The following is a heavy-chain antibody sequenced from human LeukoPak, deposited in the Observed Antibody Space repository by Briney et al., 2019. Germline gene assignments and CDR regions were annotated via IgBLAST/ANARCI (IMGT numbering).Heavy chain of an antibody. V-gene: IGHV3-23*01. CDR1: GFTFSNYA. J-gene: IGHJ4*02. D-gene: IGHD3-9*01. Sequence: GGSLRLSCAASGFTFSNYAMSWARQAPGKGLEWVSAIVGSGSNTYYADSVKGRFTISRDNPKNTLYLQMNSLRAGDTAVYYCAKWGDYDILTGYYDSDYWGQGTLVTVSS. CDR2: IVGSGSNT. CDR3: AKWGDYDILTGYYDSDY.